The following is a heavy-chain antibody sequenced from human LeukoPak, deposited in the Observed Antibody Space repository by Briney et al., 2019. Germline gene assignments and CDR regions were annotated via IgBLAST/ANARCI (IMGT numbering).Heavy chain of an antibody. J-gene: IGHJ6*03. CDR2: INPNSGGT. V-gene: IGHV1-2*06. D-gene: IGHD3-10*01. CDR1: GYTFTGYY. CDR3: AKDGANEVRGVHYFYMDV. Sequence: GASVKVSCKASGYTFTGYYMHWVRRAPGQGLEWVGRINPNSGGTNYAQKFQGRVTMTRDTSIGTAYMELSSLRSDDTAVYYCAKDGANEVRGVHYFYMDVWGKGTTVTVSS.